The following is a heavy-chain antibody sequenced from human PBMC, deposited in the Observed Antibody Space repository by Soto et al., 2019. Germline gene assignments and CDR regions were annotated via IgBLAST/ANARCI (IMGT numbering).Heavy chain of an antibody. Sequence: GGSLRLSCAASGFTFSRNAMSWVRQAPGKGLEWVSVMSGSGGSTYYADSVTGRFTISRDNSKNTLYLQMNSLRAEDTAVYYCAKGYREYSSSWFDYWGQGTLVTVSS. D-gene: IGHD6-13*01. V-gene: IGHV3-23*01. CDR1: GFTFSRNA. CDR2: MSGSGGST. CDR3: AKGYREYSSSWFDY. J-gene: IGHJ4*02.